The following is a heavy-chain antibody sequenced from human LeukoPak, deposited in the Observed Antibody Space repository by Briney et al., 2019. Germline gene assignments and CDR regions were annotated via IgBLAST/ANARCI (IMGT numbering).Heavy chain of an antibody. V-gene: IGHV4-39*01. J-gene: IGHJ4*02. CDR3: ARLPTVTFFDY. D-gene: IGHD4-17*01. Sequence: SETLSLTCAVSGGSISRSNYYWGWIRQPPGKGLEWIGSIYDSGSTYYNPSLKSRVTISVDTSKNQFSLRLSSVTAADTAVYYCARLPTVTFFDYWGQGTLVTVSS. CDR2: IYDSGST. CDR1: GGSISRSNYY.